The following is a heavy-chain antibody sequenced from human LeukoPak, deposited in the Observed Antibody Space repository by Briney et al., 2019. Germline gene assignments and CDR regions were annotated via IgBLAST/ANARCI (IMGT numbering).Heavy chain of an antibody. CDR1: GFTFSSYS. CDR2: VSAGGGST. CDR3: AKDYCTGTNCYGDY. V-gene: IGHV3-23*01. Sequence: GGSLRLSCAASGFTFSSYSMNWVRQAPGKGLEWVSAVSAGGGSTYYADSVKGRFTISRDNSKSTLYLQMNSLRAEDTALYYCAKDYCTGTNCYGDYWGQGTLVTVSS. D-gene: IGHD2-2*01. J-gene: IGHJ4*02.